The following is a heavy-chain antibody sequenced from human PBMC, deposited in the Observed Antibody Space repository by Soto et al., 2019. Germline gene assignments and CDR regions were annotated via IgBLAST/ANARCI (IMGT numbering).Heavy chain of an antibody. D-gene: IGHD3-10*01. J-gene: IGHJ4*02. CDR1: GFTFSSYA. V-gene: IGHV3-23*01. CDR3: AKDGVEVLLWFGELLPYFDY. CDR2: ISGSGGGT. Sequence: GGSLRLSCAASGFTFSSYAMSWVRQAPGKGLEWVSAISGSGGGTYYADSVKGRFTISRDNSKNTLYLQMNSLRAEDTAVYYCAKDGVEVLLWFGELLPYFDYWGQGTLVTSPQ.